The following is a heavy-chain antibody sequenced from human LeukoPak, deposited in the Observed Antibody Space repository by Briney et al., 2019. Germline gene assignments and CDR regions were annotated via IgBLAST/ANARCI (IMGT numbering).Heavy chain of an antibody. V-gene: IGHV3-21*01. D-gene: IGHD1-1*01. CDR1: GFTFNTYA. CDR3: ARGTWNDGSLDAFDI. CDR2: ISSSSSYI. Sequence: GGSLRLSCAASGFTFNTYAMSWVRQAPGKGLEWVSSISSSSSYIYYADSVKGRFTISRDNAKNSLYLQMNSLRAEDTAVYYCARGTWNDGSLDAFDIWGQGTMVTVSS. J-gene: IGHJ3*02.